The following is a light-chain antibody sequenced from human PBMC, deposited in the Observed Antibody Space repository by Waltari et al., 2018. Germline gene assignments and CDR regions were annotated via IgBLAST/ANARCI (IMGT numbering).Light chain of an antibody. CDR2: DVS. CDR3: CSYAGSSTLYV. J-gene: IGLJ1*01. CDR1: SSDVGGYNY. V-gene: IGLV2-23*02. Sequence: QSALTQPASVSGSPGQSITISCTGTSSDVGGYNYVSWYQQHPGNAPKLMIYDVSKRPSGVSNRFSGSKSGNTASLTISGLQAEDEADYYCCSYAGSSTLYVFGTGTKVTVL.